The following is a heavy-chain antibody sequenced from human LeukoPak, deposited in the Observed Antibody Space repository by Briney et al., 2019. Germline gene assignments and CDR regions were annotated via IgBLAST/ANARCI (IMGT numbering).Heavy chain of an antibody. V-gene: IGHV3-48*03. J-gene: IGHJ4*02. D-gene: IGHD3-22*01. CDR3: ARGGFDYYDSSGYDY. CDR2: ISSSGSTI. Sequence: GGSLRLSCAASGFTSSSYEMNWVRQAPGKGLEWVSYISSSGSTIYYADSVKGRFTISRDNAKNSLYLQMNSLRAEDTAVYYCARGGFDYYDSSGYDYWGQGTLVTVSS. CDR1: GFTSSSYE.